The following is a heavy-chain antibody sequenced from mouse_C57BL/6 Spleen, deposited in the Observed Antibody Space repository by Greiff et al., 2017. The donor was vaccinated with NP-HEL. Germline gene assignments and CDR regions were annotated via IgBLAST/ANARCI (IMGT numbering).Heavy chain of an antibody. D-gene: IGHD2-4*01. CDR1: GFTFSSYA. J-gene: IGHJ2*01. CDR3: ARDRKRDYGDFDY. V-gene: IGHV5-4*01. CDR2: ISDGGSYT. Sequence: EVQLVESGGGLVKPGGSLKLSCAASGFTFSSYAMSWVRQTPEKRLEWVATISDGGSYTYYPDNVKGRFTISRDNAKNNLYLQMSHLKSEDTAMYDCARDRKRDYGDFDYWGQGTTLTVSS.